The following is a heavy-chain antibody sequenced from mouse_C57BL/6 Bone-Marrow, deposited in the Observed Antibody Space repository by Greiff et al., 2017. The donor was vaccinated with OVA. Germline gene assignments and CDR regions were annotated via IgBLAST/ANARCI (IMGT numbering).Heavy chain of an antibody. Sequence: QVQLQQPGAELVMPGASVKLSCKASGYTFTSYWMHWVKQRPGQGLEWIGEIDPSDSYTNYNQKFKGKSTLTVDKSASTAYMQHSNLTSEDSAVYYVARWGGAWFAYWGQGTLVTVSA. CDR2: IDPSDSYT. J-gene: IGHJ3*01. V-gene: IGHV1-69*01. CDR1: GYTFTSYW. CDR3: ARWGGAWFAY.